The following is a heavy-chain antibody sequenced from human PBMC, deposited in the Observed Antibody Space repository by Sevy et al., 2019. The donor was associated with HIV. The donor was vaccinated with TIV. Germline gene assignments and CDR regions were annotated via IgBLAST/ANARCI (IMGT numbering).Heavy chain of an antibody. CDR2: IRSKANSYAT. Sequence: GGSLRLSCAASGFTFSGSAMHWVRQASGKGLEWVGRIRSKANSYATAYAASVKGRFTISRDDSKNTAYLQMNSLKTEDTAVYYCTNLGGAGIYYPVGLPPFDYWGQGTLVTDSS. CDR3: TNLGGAGIYYPVGLPPFDY. J-gene: IGHJ4*02. V-gene: IGHV3-73*01. D-gene: IGHD3-10*01. CDR1: GFTFSGSA.